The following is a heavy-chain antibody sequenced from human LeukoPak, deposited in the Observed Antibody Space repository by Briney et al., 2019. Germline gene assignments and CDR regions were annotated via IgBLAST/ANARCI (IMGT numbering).Heavy chain of an antibody. D-gene: IGHD3-22*01. Sequence: ASVKVSCKASGYTFTGYYMHWVRQAPGQGLEWMGWINPNSGGTNYAQKFQGRVTMTRDTSISTAYMELSRLRSDDTAVYYCARVVVGGSSGYYASGEGDYWSQGTLVTVSS. V-gene: IGHV1-2*02. CDR3: ARVVVGGSSGYYASGEGDY. J-gene: IGHJ4*02. CDR2: INPNSGGT. CDR1: GYTFTGYY.